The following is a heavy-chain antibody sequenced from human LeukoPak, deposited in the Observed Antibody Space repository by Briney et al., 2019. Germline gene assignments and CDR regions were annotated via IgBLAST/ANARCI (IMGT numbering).Heavy chain of an antibody. CDR1: GGSFSGYY. CDR2: INHSGST. Sequence: SETLSLTCAVYGGSFSGYYWSWIRQPPGKGLEWIGEINHSGSTNYNPSLKSRVTISVDTSKNQFSLKLSSVTAADTAVYYCARYYDFWSGFHPWGQGTLVTVSS. V-gene: IGHV4-34*01. J-gene: IGHJ5*02. D-gene: IGHD3-3*01. CDR3: ARYYDFWSGFHP.